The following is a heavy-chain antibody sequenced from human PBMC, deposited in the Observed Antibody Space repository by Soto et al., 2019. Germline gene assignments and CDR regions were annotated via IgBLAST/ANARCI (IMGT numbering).Heavy chain of an antibody. J-gene: IGHJ4*02. Sequence: GVSLRLSCAASGFTFSSYAMSWVRQAPGKGLEWVSVISGSGGSTYYADSVKGRFTISRDNSKNTVYVQMNSLRAEDTAVYYCAKTYYYDSSGHYCDYWGQGTLVTVS. CDR1: GFTFSSYA. V-gene: IGHV3-23*01. CDR2: ISGSGGST. D-gene: IGHD3-22*01. CDR3: AKTYYYDSSGHYCDY.